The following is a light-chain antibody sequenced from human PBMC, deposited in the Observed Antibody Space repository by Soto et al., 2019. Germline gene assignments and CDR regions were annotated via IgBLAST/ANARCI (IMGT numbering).Light chain of an antibody. J-gene: IGLJ2*01. CDR1: LLAQKF. Sequence: SYELTQPSSVSVSPGQTARITCLGVLLAQKFARWLQQKPGQAPVLLIFKDTERPSEISERFSGSSSGTTVTLTISGAQVEDEADYYCYSAADNRLVVFGGGTKLTVL. CDR3: YSAADNRLVV. V-gene: IGLV3-27*01. CDR2: KDT.